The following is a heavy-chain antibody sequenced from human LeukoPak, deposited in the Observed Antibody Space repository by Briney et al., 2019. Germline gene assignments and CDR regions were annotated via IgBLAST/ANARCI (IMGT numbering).Heavy chain of an antibody. D-gene: IGHD2/OR15-2a*01. CDR3: ATESYVIQDLDN. J-gene: IGHJ4*02. Sequence: GASLRLSCAASGFALSTYSMNWVRQAPGEGLDWGSCISRNGRGKFYAGSVKGRFTISRDSAKNTLYLQMNSLRPENTAVYYCATESYVIQDLDNWGQGTLVTVSS. V-gene: IGHV3-21*01. CDR1: GFALSTYS. CDR2: ISRNGRGK.